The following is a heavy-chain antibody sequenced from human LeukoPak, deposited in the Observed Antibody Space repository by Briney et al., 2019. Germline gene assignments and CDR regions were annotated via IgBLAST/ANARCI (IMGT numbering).Heavy chain of an antibody. CDR1: GYTFTGYY. D-gene: IGHD2/OR15-2a*01. Sequence: ASVKVSCKASGYTFTGYYMHWVRQAPGQGLEWMGWINPNSGGTNYAQKFQGWVTMTRDTSISTAYMELSRLRSDDTAVYFCARSREGLTLPYFFYHWGQGTLVTVSS. CDR2: INPNSGGT. V-gene: IGHV1-2*04. J-gene: IGHJ4*02. CDR3: ARSREGLTLPYFFYH.